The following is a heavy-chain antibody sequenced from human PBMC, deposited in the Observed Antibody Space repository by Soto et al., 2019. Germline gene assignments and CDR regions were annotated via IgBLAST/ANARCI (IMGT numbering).Heavy chain of an antibody. CDR1: GGSISSYY. Sequence: LSLTCTVSGGSISSYYWSWIRQPPGKGLEWIGYIYYSGSTNYNPSLKSRVTISVDTSKNQFSLKLSSVTAADTAVYYCARASSSWYAWFDPWGQGTLVTVSS. D-gene: IGHD6-13*01. V-gene: IGHV4-59*01. CDR2: IYYSGST. J-gene: IGHJ5*02. CDR3: ARASSSWYAWFDP.